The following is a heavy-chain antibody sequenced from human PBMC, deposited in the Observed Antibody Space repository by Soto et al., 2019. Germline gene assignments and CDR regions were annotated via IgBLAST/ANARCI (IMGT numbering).Heavy chain of an antibody. Sequence: EMQLVQSGGGLVKPGGSLRLSCVASRFNFSAAWLNWVRQIPGKGLEWVGRIKPISEGGTTAYAEAVKGRFTISRDDSKNALHLQMDSLKTEDSAVYYCTTVPCSSGPTWGLGTLVTVSS. J-gene: IGHJ4*02. V-gene: IGHV3-15*07. CDR2: IKPISEGGTT. CDR3: TTVPCSSGPT. CDR1: RFNFSAAW. D-gene: IGHD6-25*01.